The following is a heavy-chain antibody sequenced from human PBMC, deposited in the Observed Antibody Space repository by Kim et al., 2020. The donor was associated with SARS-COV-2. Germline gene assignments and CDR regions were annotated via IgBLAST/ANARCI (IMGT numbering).Heavy chain of an antibody. Sequence: ASVKVSCKTSGYTFTSYGISWLRQAPRQGLEWMGWISTYNGNTQYAPKLQGRVTMTKDTSTSTAYMELKSLTSDNTAVYYCTRDPRPHSYDSYWSFDLWGRGTLVTVSS. D-gene: IGHD5-12*01. CDR3: TRDPRPHSYDSYWSFDL. CDR1: GYTFTSYG. CDR2: ISTYNGNT. J-gene: IGHJ2*01. V-gene: IGHV1-18*01.